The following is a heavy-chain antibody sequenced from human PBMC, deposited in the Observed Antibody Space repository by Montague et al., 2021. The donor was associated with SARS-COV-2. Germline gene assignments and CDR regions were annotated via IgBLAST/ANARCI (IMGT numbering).Heavy chain of an antibody. CDR3: ARVVGDYDFWSGQYYYYYYMDV. D-gene: IGHD3-3*01. J-gene: IGHJ6*03. V-gene: IGHV4-59*01. CDR1: GGSISSYY. Sequence: SETLSLTCTVAGGSISSYYWSWIRQAPGKGLDWIGYIYYSGSTNYNPSLKSRVTISVDTSKNQFSLKLSSVTAADTAVYSCARVVGDYDFWSGQYYYYYYMDVWGKGTTVTVSS. CDR2: IYYSGST.